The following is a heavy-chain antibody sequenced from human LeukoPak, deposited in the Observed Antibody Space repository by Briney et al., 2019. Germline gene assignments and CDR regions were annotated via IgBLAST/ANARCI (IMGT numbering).Heavy chain of an antibody. CDR3: ARAPGGYSYGYYFDY. V-gene: IGHV1-69*13. D-gene: IGHD5-18*01. CDR2: IIPIFGTA. J-gene: IGHJ4*02. Sequence: SVKVSCKASGGTFSSYAISWVRKAPGQGLEWMGGIIPIFGTANYAQKFQGRVTINADESTSTAYMELSSLRSEDTAVYYCARAPGGYSYGYYFDYWGQGTLVTASS. CDR1: GGTFSSYA.